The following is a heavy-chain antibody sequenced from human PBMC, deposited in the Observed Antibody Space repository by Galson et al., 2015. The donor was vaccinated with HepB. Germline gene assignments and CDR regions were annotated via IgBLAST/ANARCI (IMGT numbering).Heavy chain of an antibody. CDR2: ISYDGSNK. CDR3: ARSYSSSWHRGYYYYGMDV. V-gene: IGHV3-30-3*01. J-gene: IGHJ6*02. Sequence: SLRLSCAASGFTFSSYAMHWVRQAPGKGLEWVAVISYDGSNKYYADSVKGRFTISRDNSKNTLYLQMNSLRAEDTAVYYCARSYSSSWHRGYYYYGMDVWGQGTTVTVSS. D-gene: IGHD6-13*01. CDR1: GFTFSSYA.